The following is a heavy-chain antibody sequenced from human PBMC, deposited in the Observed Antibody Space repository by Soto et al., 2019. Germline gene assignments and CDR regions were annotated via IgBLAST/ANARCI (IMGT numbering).Heavy chain of an antibody. CDR2: ISSSSGYT. Sequence: GGSLRPSCAASGFTFSDYYMNWIRQAPGKGLEWVSYISSSSGYTNYADSVKGRFTISRDNAKNSLYLQMNSLRAEDTAVYYCASNGAIRCSSYYYSYYGMDAWGQGTTVTVSS. J-gene: IGHJ6*02. D-gene: IGHD6-6*01. CDR3: ASNGAIRCSSYYYSYYGMDA. CDR1: GFTFSDYY. V-gene: IGHV3-11*06.